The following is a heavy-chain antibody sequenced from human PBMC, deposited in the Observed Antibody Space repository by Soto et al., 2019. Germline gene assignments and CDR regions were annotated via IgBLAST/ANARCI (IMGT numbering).Heavy chain of an antibody. CDR1: GGAISSYY. Sequence: SETLSLTCSVPGGAISSYYWRWVRQPAGKGLEWIGRVFSSGSTNYNASLKSRVTMSIDTSKNEVSLTLRSVTAADTAVYYCARVAFSYFGMDVWGPGTTVTVSS. D-gene: IGHD3-3*02. CDR2: VFSSGST. CDR3: ARVAFSYFGMDV. V-gene: IGHV4-4*07. J-gene: IGHJ6*02.